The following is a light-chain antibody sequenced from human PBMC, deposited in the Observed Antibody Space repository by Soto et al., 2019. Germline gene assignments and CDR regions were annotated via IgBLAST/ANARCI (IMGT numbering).Light chain of an antibody. CDR2: DVS. J-gene: IGLJ1*01. V-gene: IGLV2-14*03. Sequence: QSALTQPASVSGSPGQSITISCTGTNSDFTVYNFVSWYQHHPGKAPKLIIFDVSYRPSGISYRFSGAKSGNTASLTISGLQAEDEAEYYCNSYSRSSSVFGTGTKVTVL. CDR1: NSDFTVYNF. CDR3: NSYSRSSSV.